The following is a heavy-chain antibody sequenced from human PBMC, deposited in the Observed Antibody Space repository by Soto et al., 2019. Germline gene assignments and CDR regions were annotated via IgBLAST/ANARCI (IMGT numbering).Heavy chain of an antibody. D-gene: IGHD4-17*01. CDR1: RFIFSTYA. J-gene: IGHJ6*02. Sequence: QVQVVESGGGVVQPGRSLRLSCAASRFIFSTYAMHWVRQAPGKGLEWVAGISYDGRNEYYADSVRGRFTISRDNPRNMLYLQMNSLRAEDTAVYYCARGSYGDYYYYYGMDVWGQGTTVTVSS. V-gene: IGHV3-30*04. CDR2: ISYDGRNE. CDR3: ARGSYGDYYYYYGMDV.